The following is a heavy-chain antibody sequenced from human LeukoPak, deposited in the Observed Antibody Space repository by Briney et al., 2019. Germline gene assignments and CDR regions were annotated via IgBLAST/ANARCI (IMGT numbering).Heavy chain of an antibody. J-gene: IGHJ4*02. CDR1: GGTFSSYA. CDR3: ARDILDSYYDSSGLDY. D-gene: IGHD3-22*01. CDR2: IIPILGIA. Sequence: SVKVSCKASGGTFSSYAISWVRQAPGQGLAWMGRIIPILGIANYAQKFQGRVTITADKSTSTAYMELSSLRSEDTAVYYCARDILDSYYDSSGLDYWGQGTLVTVSS. V-gene: IGHV1-69*04.